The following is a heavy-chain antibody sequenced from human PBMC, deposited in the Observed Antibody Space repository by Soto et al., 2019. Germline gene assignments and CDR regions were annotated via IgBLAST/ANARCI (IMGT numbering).Heavy chain of an antibody. J-gene: IGHJ6*02. D-gene: IGHD1-1*01. CDR1: GYTFTSYD. V-gene: IGHV1-8*01. CDR3: ARERTGTTSMDV. CDR2: MNPNSGNT. Sequence: QVQLVQSGAEVKKPGPSVKVSCKASGYTFTSYDINWVRQATGQGLEWMGWMNPNSGNTGYAQKFQGRVTMTSNTSISTAYMELSSLRSEDTAVYYCARERTGTTSMDVWGQGTTVTVSS.